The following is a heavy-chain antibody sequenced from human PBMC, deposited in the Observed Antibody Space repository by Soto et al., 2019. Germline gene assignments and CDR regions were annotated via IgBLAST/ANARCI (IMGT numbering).Heavy chain of an antibody. Sequence: GPTLVNPTQTLTLTCTFSGFSLSTSGMCVSWIRQPPGKALEWLARIDWDDDKYYSTSLKTRLTISKDTSKNQVVLTMTNMDPVDTATYYFARKAAGGYECYNDYWSQGTLVTVS. CDR3: ARKAAGGYECYNDY. CDR1: GFSLSTSGMC. D-gene: IGHD5-12*01. V-gene: IGHV2-70*11. CDR2: IDWDDDK. J-gene: IGHJ4*02.